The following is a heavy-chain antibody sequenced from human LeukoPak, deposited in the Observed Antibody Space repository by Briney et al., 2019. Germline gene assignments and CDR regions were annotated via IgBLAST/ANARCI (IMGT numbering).Heavy chain of an antibody. D-gene: IGHD2-21*01. CDR1: GGSITTVGSH. J-gene: IGHJ4*02. Sequence: PSETLSLTCTVSGGSITTVGSHWTWIRHLPGEGLEWIGYIAHNGNTFSNPSLVSRLTMSLDTSKNQFSLRLSSVTAADTAIYYCARYFCGGSMCPGINYWGQGTLVTVSS. CDR2: IAHNGNT. V-gene: IGHV4-31*03. CDR3: ARYFCGGSMCPGINY.